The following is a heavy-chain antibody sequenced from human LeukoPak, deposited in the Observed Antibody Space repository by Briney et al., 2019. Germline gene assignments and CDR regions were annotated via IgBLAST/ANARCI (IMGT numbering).Heavy chain of an antibody. CDR2: IYYSGST. J-gene: IGHJ4*02. Sequence: ASETLSLTCTVSGGSISCSSYYWGWIRRPPWKGLEWIGSIYYSGSTYYNPSLKSRVTISVDTSKNQFSLKLSSVTAADTAVYYCARHLYYYDSSGHPRDYWGQGTLVTVSS. V-gene: IGHV4-39*01. CDR1: GGSISCSSYY. D-gene: IGHD3-22*01. CDR3: ARHLYYYDSSGHPRDY.